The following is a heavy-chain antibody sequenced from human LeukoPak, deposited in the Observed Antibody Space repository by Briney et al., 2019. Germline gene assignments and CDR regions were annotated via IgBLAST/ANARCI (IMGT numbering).Heavy chain of an antibody. J-gene: IGHJ6*03. V-gene: IGHV4-34*12. Sequence: SETLSLTCAVYGGSFSGYYWSWIRQPPGRGLEWIGEIIHSGSINYNPSLKSRVTISVDTSKNQFSLKLSSVTAADTAVYYCARASEQYGDWGDYYYYYMDVWGKGTTVTISS. CDR2: IIHSGSI. CDR1: GGSFSGYY. D-gene: IGHD4-17*01. CDR3: ARASEQYGDWGDYYYYYMDV.